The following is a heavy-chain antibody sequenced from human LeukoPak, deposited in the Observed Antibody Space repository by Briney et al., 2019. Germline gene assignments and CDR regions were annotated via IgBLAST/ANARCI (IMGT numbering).Heavy chain of an antibody. CDR1: GGTFSGYA. CDR3: ASAYYYDSSGYYAS. V-gene: IGHV1-69*06. CDR2: IIPIFGTA. J-gene: IGHJ5*02. D-gene: IGHD3-22*01. Sequence: SVKVSCKASGGTFSGYAISWVRQAPGQGLEWMGGIIPIFGTANYAQKFQGRVAITADKSTSTAYMELSSLRSEDTAVYYCASAYYYDSSGYYASWGQGTLVTVSS.